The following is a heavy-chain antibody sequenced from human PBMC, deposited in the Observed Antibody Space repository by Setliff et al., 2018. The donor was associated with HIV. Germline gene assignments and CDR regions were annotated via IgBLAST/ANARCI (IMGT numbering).Heavy chain of an antibody. CDR3: ARGIKLVGGVIVGSMDV. V-gene: IGHV1-8*02. CDR2: MNPNRGNT. J-gene: IGHJ6*03. CDR1: GYTFTTYD. D-gene: IGHD3-16*02. Sequence: GASVKVSCKASGYTFTTYDINWVRQATGQGLEWMGWMNPNRGNTGYAQEIQGRVTMTRNTSISTAYMELSSLSSEDTAVYYCARGIKLVGGVIVGSMDVWGKGTTVTVXS.